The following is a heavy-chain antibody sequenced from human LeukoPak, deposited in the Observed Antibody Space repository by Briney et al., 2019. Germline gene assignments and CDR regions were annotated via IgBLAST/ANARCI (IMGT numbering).Heavy chain of an antibody. D-gene: IGHD5-12*01. CDR2: IYSTGTT. J-gene: IGHJ5*02. V-gene: IGHV4-4*07. CDR1: GGSISSYY. Sequence: SETLTLTCTVSGGSISSYYWNWIRQPAGKGLEWIGRIYSTGTTYYKPSLKSRVTMSVDTSHNQFFLKLNSVTAADTAVYYCAREARSGYEGFWSDPWGQGTVVTVSS. CDR3: AREARSGYEGFWSDP.